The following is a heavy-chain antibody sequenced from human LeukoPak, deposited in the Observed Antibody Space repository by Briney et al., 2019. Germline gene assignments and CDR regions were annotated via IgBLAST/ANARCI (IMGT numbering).Heavy chain of an antibody. J-gene: IGHJ4*02. CDR2: IYHSGST. V-gene: IGHV4-38-2*01. CDR3: ARAPHSSSWYPIYYFDY. CDR1: GYSISSGYY. Sequence: SETLSLTCAVSGYSISSGYYWGWIRPPPGKGLEWIGSIYHSGSTNYNPSLKSRVTISVDTSKNQFSLKLSSVTAADTAVYYCARAPHSSSWYPIYYFDYWGQGTLVTVSS. D-gene: IGHD6-13*01.